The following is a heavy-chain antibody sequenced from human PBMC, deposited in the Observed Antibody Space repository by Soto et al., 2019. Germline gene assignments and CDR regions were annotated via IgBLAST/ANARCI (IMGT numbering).Heavy chain of an antibody. Sequence: SGPTLVKPTQTLTLTCTFSGFSLSTSGVGVGWIRQPPGKALEWLALIYWDDDKRYSPSLKSRLTITKDTSKNQVVLTMTNMDPVDTATYYCVVGYSYGYSFDYWGQGTLVTVSS. CDR1: GFSLSTSGVG. CDR3: VVGYSYGYSFDY. J-gene: IGHJ4*02. V-gene: IGHV2-5*02. CDR2: IYWDDDK. D-gene: IGHD5-18*01.